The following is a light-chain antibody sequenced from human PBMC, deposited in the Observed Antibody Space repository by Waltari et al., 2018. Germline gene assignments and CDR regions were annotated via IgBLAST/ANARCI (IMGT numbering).Light chain of an antibody. V-gene: IGKV1-17*01. CDR2: AAS. CDR3: QQDYTIPFS. J-gene: IGKJ2*03. CDR1: QGINKE. Sequence: DIQMTQSPSSLSASVGDRVTVTCRASQGINKELGWYQQKPGKAPTLLIYAASSLQTGVSARFSGSGSGTDVTLTISSLQPEDVATYYCQQDYTIPFSFGQGTKVEIK.